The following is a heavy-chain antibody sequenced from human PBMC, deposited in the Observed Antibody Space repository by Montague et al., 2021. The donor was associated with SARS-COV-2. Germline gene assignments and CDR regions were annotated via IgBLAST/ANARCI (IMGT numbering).Heavy chain of an antibody. J-gene: IGHJ3*01. D-gene: IGHD3-22*01. CDR1: GGSITNNIDY. CDR3: ARLKRYFDSSGSPSAFDF. V-gene: IGHV4-39*02. CDR2: IYYTGNT. Sequence: SETLSLTRTVSGGSITNNIDYWAWIRQPPGKGLEWIGSIYYTGNTYYNPSLKSRVTISVVTSKNHFTLKLSSATAAETAVYYCARLKRYFDSSGSPSAFDFWGQGTKVTVSS.